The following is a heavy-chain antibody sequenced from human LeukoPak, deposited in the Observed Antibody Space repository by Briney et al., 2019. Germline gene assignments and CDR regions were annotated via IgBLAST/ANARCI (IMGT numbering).Heavy chain of an antibody. V-gene: IGHV3-21*04. CDR3: AGYCSGGSCYGDLGY. D-gene: IGHD2-15*01. J-gene: IGHJ4*02. CDR1: GFTFSSYS. Sequence: GGSLRLSCAASGFTFSSYSMNWVRQAPGKGLEWVSSISSSSSYIYYADSVKGRFTISRDNAKNSLYLQMNSLRAEDTAVYYCAGYCSGGSCYGDLGYWGQGTLVTVSS. CDR2: ISSSSSYI.